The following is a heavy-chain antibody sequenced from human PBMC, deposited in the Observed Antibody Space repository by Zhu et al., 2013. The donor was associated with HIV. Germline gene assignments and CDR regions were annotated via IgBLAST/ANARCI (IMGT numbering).Heavy chain of an antibody. Sequence: QVQLVQSGAEVKKPGASVKVSCKASGYTFINYGIAWVRQAPGQGLEWMGWISTYNGNTNYAQKFQGRVTMTTDTSTSTAYMDLRSLRSDDTAVYYCARRYSGTAHFDYVGPGNPGHRLL. CDR1: GYTFINYG. V-gene: IGHV1-18*01. J-gene: IGHJ4*02. CDR3: ARRYSGTAHFDY. D-gene: IGHD1-26*01. CDR2: ISTYNGNT.